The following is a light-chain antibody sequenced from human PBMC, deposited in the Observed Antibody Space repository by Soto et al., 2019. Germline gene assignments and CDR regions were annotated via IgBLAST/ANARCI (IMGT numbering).Light chain of an antibody. CDR1: QSVSSA. J-gene: IGKJ2*01. Sequence: EIVMTQSPATLSVSPGESVTLSCRASQSVSSALAWYQQKPGQAPRLLIYAASTRATGIPGRFSGSGSGTEFTLAISSLQSEDFAVYYCQQYIKWPPTFTFGQGTKLEIK. V-gene: IGKV3-15*01. CDR3: QQYIKWPPTFT. CDR2: AAS.